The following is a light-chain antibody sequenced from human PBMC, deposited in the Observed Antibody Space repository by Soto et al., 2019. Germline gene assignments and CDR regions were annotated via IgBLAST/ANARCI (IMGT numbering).Light chain of an antibody. CDR3: KQSKSSPLT. Sequence: DIQMTHSPASLSASVGGRVNITCRASQDIKRWLAWYQQKPGKAPKVLIYAASSLQSGVPSRFRGSGSGTDFSLTISSLQPEDFATYYCKQSKSSPLTFGGGTQVDI. CDR2: AAS. CDR1: QDIKRW. J-gene: IGKJ4*01. V-gene: IGKV1-12*01.